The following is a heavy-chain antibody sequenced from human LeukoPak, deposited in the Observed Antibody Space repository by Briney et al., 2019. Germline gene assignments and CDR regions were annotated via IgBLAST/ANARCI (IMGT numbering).Heavy chain of an antibody. CDR2: ISYDGSNK. Sequence: GRSLRLSCAASGFTFSNYATHWVRQAPGKGLEWVAVISYDGSNKYYADSVKGRFTISRDNSKNTLYLQMNSLRAEDTAVFYCARDLSRSSSYYGMDVWGQGTTVTVSS. D-gene: IGHD1-26*01. V-gene: IGHV3-30-3*01. CDR3: ARDLSRSSSYYGMDV. CDR1: GFTFSNYA. J-gene: IGHJ6*02.